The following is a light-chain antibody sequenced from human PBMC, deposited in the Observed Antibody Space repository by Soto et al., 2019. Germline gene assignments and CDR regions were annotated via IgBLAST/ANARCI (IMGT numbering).Light chain of an antibody. CDR1: QSISTW. CDR3: QQYNSSSRT. CDR2: KAS. J-gene: IGKJ1*01. Sequence: DIQMTQSPSTLSASVGDRVTITCRANQSISTWLAWYQQEPGKAPKLLIYKASHLDSGVPSRFSGSGSGTEFTLTISSLQPDDFATYYCQQYNSSSRTFGQGTKVEIK. V-gene: IGKV1-5*03.